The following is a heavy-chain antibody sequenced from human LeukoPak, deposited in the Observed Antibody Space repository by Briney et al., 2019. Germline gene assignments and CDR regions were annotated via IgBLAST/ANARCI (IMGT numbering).Heavy chain of an antibody. CDR2: IGGSGIST. D-gene: IGHD3-3*01. J-gene: IGHJ4*02. V-gene: IGHV3-23*01. Sequence: GGSLRLSCAASGFTFNYYAMTWVRQAPGKGLEWVSGIGGSGISTYYAESVKGRFTISRDNAKNSLYLQMNSLRAEDTAVYYCTTAGYYDFWSGYGDYWGQGTLVTVSS. CDR3: TTAGYYDFWSGYGDY. CDR1: GFTFNYYA.